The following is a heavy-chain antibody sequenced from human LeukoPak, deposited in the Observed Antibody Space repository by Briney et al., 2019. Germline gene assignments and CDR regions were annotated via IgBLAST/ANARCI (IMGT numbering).Heavy chain of an antibody. D-gene: IGHD1-26*01. CDR2: VSGYNGDT. CDR1: GYTFTSYG. J-gene: IGHJ4*02. CDR3: ARDWGAPHTLNFDS. Sequence: ASVKVSCKASGYTFTSYGISWVRQAPGQGLEWMAWVSGYNGDTNYVQKFQDRITMTTDTSTSTAYLELTSLRSDDTAVYYCARDWGAPHTLNFDSWGQGTLVTVSS. V-gene: IGHV1-18*01.